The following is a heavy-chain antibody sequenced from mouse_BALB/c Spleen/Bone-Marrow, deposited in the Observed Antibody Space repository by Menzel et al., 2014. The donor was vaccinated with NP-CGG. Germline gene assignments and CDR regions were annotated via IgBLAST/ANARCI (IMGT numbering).Heavy chain of an antibody. CDR1: GFTFSSYA. J-gene: IGHJ2*01. D-gene: IGHD4-1*01. CDR3: ASTGYFFDY. CDR2: ISSGGNYT. V-gene: IGHV5-9-1*01. Sequence: EVKLVDSGGGLVRPGGSLKLSCAASGFTFSSYAMSWVRQTPEKRLEWVATISSGGNYTYYPDSVKGRFTISRDNAKNTLYLQMSSLRSEDTAMYYCASTGYFFDYWGQGTTLTVSS.